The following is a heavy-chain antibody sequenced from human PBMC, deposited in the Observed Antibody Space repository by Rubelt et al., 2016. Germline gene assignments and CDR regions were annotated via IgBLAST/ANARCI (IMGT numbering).Heavy chain of an antibody. V-gene: IGHV3-49*05. Sequence: EVQLVESGGGLVKPGRSLRLSCTASGFTFGDYAMSWFRQAPGKGLEWVGFIRSKAYGGTTEYAASVKGRFTISRDDSKSIAYLQMNSLKTEDTAVYYCTSLEYSSSSLSNYWGQGTLVTVSS. CDR3: TSLEYSSSSLSNY. J-gene: IGHJ4*02. D-gene: IGHD6-6*01. CDR1: GFTFGDYA. CDR2: IRSKAYGGTT.